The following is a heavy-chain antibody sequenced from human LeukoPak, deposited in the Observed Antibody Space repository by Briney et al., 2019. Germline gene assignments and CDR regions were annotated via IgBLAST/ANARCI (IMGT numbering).Heavy chain of an antibody. CDR1: GFAFSSYA. CDR3: ASEIGYSSG. J-gene: IGHJ4*02. D-gene: IGHD6-19*01. V-gene: IGHV3-30-3*01. Sequence: PGRSLRLSCAASGFAFSSYAMHWVRQAPGKGLEWVAVISYHGGNKYYADSVKGRFTISRDNSKNTLYLQMDSLRPEDTAVYYCASEIGYSSGWGQGTLVTVSS. CDR2: ISYHGGNK.